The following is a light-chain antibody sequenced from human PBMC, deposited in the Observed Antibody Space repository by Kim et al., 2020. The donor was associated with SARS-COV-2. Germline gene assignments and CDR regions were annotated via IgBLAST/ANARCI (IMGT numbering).Light chain of an antibody. J-gene: IGKJ2*01. CDR3: QQYGSSPRT. CDR2: GAS. V-gene: IGKV3-20*01. CDR1: QKVSSSY. Sequence: EIVLTQSPGTLSLSPGDSATLSCRASQKVSSSYLAWYQQKPGQAPRLLIYGASSRATGIPDRFSGSGSGTDITLTISRLEPEDFAVYYCQQYGSSPRTFGQETKLEI.